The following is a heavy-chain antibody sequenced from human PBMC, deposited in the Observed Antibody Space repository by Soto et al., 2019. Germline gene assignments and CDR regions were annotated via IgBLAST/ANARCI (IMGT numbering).Heavy chain of an antibody. CDR1: GFSFSSYA. D-gene: IGHD3-16*01. CDR2: ISDDGSNK. CDR3: ARGGGSFYYGMDV. V-gene: IGHV3-30-3*01. Sequence: GGSRRLSCAASGFSFSSYAMHWVRQAPGKGLEWVAVISDDGSNKYYADSVKGRFTISRDNSKNTLYLQMNSLRAEDTAVYYCARGGGSFYYGMDVWGQGTKVTVSS. J-gene: IGHJ6*02.